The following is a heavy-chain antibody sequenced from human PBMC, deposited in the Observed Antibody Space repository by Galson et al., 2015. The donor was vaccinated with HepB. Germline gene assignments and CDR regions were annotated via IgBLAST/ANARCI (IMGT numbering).Heavy chain of an antibody. Sequence: SLRLSCAASGFTFSNYAMSWVRQAPGKGLEWVSAISGSGGSTYYADSVKGRFTISRDNSKNTLYLQMNSLRAEDTAVYYCAKGIIAAAGRSNWFDPWGQGTLVTVSS. CDR3: AKGIIAAAGRSNWFDP. V-gene: IGHV3-23*01. D-gene: IGHD6-13*01. CDR1: GFTFSNYA. CDR2: ISGSGGST. J-gene: IGHJ5*02.